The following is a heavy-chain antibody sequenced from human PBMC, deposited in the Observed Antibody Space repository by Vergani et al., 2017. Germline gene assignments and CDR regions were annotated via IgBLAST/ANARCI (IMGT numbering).Heavy chain of an antibody. Sequence: QVQLVQSGAEVKKPGASVKVSCKASGYTFTSYGISWVRQAPGQGLEWMGWISAYNGNTNYAQKLQGRVTMTTDTSTSTAYMELRSLRSDDTAVYYCARTPLLWFAEPDHYYYYYYMDVWGKGTTVTVSS. CDR3: ARTPLLWFAEPDHYYYYYYMDV. V-gene: IGHV1-18*01. J-gene: IGHJ6*03. D-gene: IGHD3-10*01. CDR1: GYTFTSYG. CDR2: ISAYNGNT.